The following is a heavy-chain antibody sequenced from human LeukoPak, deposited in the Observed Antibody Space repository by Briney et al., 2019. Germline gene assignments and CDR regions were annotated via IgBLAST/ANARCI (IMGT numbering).Heavy chain of an antibody. Sequence: ASVKVSCKASGYTFTSYGISWVRQAPGQGLEWMGWIGAYNGNTNYAQKLQGRVTMTTDTSTSTAYMELRSLRSDDTAVYYCARVLYYDSSGYYSYYFDYWGQGTLVTVSS. CDR3: ARVLYYDSSGYYSYYFDY. V-gene: IGHV1-18*01. D-gene: IGHD3-22*01. CDR2: IGAYNGNT. J-gene: IGHJ4*02. CDR1: GYTFTSYG.